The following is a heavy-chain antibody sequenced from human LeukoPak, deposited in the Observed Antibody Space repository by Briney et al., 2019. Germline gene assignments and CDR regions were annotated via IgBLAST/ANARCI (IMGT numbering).Heavy chain of an antibody. CDR1: GGSFSSYY. J-gene: IGHJ4*02. Sequence: SETLSLTCTVSGGSFSSYYWSWIRQPPGKGLEWIGYIYNSGSTNYNPSLKSRVTISVDTSKNQFSLKLSSVTAADTAVYYCARAESSGYYYYFDYWGQGTLVTVSS. V-gene: IGHV4-59*12. CDR2: IYNSGST. D-gene: IGHD3-22*01. CDR3: ARAESSGYYYYFDY.